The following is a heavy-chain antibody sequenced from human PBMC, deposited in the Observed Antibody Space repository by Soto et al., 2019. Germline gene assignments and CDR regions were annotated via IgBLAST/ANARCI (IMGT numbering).Heavy chain of an antibody. CDR1: GYTFTSYD. D-gene: IGHD4-17*01. CDR2: MNPNSGNT. J-gene: IGHJ4*02. V-gene: IGHV1-8*01. Sequence: ASVKVSCKASGYTFTSYDINWVRQATGQGLEWMGWMNPNSGNTGYAQKFQGRATMTGNTSITTAYMELSSLRSDDSAVYYCARDLGYSDFDVHYWGQGTLVTVSS. CDR3: ARDLGYSDFDVHY.